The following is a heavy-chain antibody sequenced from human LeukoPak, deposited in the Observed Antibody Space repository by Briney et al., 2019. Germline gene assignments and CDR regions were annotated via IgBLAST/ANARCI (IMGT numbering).Heavy chain of an antibody. D-gene: IGHD6-13*01. V-gene: IGHV4-39*07. CDR3: AREYGSSWDHNWFDP. CDR1: GGSISSSSYY. J-gene: IGHJ5*02. CDR2: IYYSGST. Sequence: SETLSLTCTVSGGSISSSSYYWGWIRQPPGKGLEWIGSIYYSGSTYYNPSLKSRVTISVDTSKNQFSLKLSSVTAADTAVYYCAREYGSSWDHNWFDPWGQGTLVTVSS.